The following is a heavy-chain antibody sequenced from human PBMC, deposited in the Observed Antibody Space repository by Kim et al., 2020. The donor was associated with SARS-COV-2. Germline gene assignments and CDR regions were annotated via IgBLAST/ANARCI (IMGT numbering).Heavy chain of an antibody. J-gene: IGHJ4*02. D-gene: IGHD5-12*01. CDR1: GVSVSDTF. CDR2: IWTAGAT. CDR3: ARPQWLPGPYFES. Sequence: GGSLRLSCAVSGVSVSDTFMSWVRQAPGKGLEWVSVIWTAGATYYADSVKGRFTISRDASTNMVFLEMKALSAEDTAVYFCARPQWLPGPYFESWGQGTLVTVSS. V-gene: IGHV3-66*04.